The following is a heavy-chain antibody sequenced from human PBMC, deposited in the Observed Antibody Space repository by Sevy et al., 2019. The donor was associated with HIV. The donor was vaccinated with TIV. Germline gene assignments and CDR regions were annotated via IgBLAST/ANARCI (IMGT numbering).Heavy chain of an antibody. CDR3: ARTLRGDFDSSASAFDI. Sequence: SETLSLTCDVSGYSISSGYYGGWIRQPPGKGLEWIGSIYHGGSTYYNPSLKRRVTISVDTSKNQFSLKLRSVTAADTAVDYCARTLRGDFDSSASAFDIWGQGTMVTVSS. CDR2: IYHGGST. D-gene: IGHD3-22*01. CDR1: GYSISSGYY. J-gene: IGHJ3*02. V-gene: IGHV4-38-2*01.